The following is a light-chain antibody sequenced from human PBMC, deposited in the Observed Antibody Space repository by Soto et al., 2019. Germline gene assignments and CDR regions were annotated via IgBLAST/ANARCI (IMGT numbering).Light chain of an antibody. CDR2: DAS. CDR1: QSVTGY. J-gene: IGKJ4*01. V-gene: IGKV3-11*01. Sequence: EIVLTQSPATLSLSPGNRATFPCRPSQSVTGYLAWYQQKPGQAPRLLIYDASNRATGIPARFSGSGSGTDFTLTITSLEPEDFAVYYCQQRSNWPSTFGGGTKVEI. CDR3: QQRSNWPST.